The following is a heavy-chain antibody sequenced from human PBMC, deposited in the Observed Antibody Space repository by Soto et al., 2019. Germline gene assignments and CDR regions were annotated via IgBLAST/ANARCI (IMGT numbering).Heavy chain of an antibody. CDR1: GGSISSSSYY. J-gene: IGHJ3*02. CDR3: ARLGIAAAADAFDI. D-gene: IGHD6-13*01. CDR2: IYYSGST. Sequence: QLQLQESGPGLVKPSETLSLTCTVSGGSISSSSYYWGWIRQPPGKGLEWIGSIYYSGSTYYNPSLKSRVTISVDTSKNQFSLKLSSVTAADTAVYYCARLGIAAAADAFDIWGQGTMVTVSS. V-gene: IGHV4-39*01.